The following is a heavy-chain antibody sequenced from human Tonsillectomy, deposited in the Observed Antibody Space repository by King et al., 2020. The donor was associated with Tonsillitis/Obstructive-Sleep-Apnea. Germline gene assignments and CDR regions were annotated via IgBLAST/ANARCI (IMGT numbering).Heavy chain of an antibody. J-gene: IGHJ6*02. Sequence: QVQLVESGAEVKRPGASVKVSCKASGYTFTGYHIHWVRQAPGQGLEWMGWNNPNSGGTNYAQKFQGRVTMTRDTSISTAYMEVSRLRSDDTAVYYCARDLLNRALVYGMDVWGQGTTVTVSS. CDR2: NNPNSGGT. CDR1: GYTFTGYH. V-gene: IGHV1-2*02. CDR3: ARDLLNRALVYGMDV. D-gene: IGHD1-26*01.